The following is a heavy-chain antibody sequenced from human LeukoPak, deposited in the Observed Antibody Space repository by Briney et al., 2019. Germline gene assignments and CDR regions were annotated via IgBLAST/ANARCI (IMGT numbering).Heavy chain of an antibody. CDR3: ARDRYYYGSGRPSYYYGMDV. CDR2: IYYSGST. J-gene: IGHJ6*02. CDR1: GGSIISDY. Sequence: TYTLSLTWTVSGGSIISDYWSWIRQPPGKGLEWIGYIYYSGSTIYNPSLNSRGTIEVDTSKNQFSLKLSSVTAADTAVYYCARDRYYYGSGRPSYYYGMDVWGQGTTVTVSS. V-gene: IGHV4-59*01. D-gene: IGHD3-10*01.